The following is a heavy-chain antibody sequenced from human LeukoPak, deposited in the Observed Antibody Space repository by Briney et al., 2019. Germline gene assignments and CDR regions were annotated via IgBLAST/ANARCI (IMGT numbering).Heavy chain of an antibody. CDR2: IKQDGSEK. V-gene: IGHV3-7*01. J-gene: IGHJ6*03. Sequence: GSLRLSCAASGFTFSSYWMSWVRRAPGKGLEWVANIKQDGSEKYYVDSVKGRFTISRDNAKNSLYLQMNSLRAEDTAVYYCARVGAVAPPHSYYYYYYMDVWGKGTTVTVSS. D-gene: IGHD2-15*01. CDR1: GFTFSSYW. CDR3: ARVGAVAPPHSYYYYYYMDV.